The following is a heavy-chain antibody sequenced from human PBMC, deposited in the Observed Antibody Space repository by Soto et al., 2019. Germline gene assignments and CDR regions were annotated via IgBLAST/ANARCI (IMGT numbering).Heavy chain of an antibody. CDR1: GVSLTRGNW. J-gene: IGHJ4*02. V-gene: IGHV4-4*02. Sequence: SETLSLTCAVSGVSLTRGNWWTFVRQSPQRGLEYIGEIFHDGTANYYPSFERRVAMSVDTSRNQFSLKLTSVTAADTAVYFCARLVYDTRLNYMYFDFWGPGTLVTVS. CDR2: IFHDGTA. D-gene: IGHD3-10*01. CDR3: ARLVYDTRLNYMYFDF.